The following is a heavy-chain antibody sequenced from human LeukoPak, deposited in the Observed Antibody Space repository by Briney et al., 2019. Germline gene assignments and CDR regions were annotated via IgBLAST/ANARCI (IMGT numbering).Heavy chain of an antibody. Sequence: GASVKVSCKASGYTFTSYDINWVRQATGQGPEWMGWMNPNSGNTGYAQKFQGRVTITRNTSISTAYMELSSLRSGDTAVYYCARGMDSYGYDYWGQGTLVTVSS. V-gene: IGHV1-8*03. CDR3: ARGMDSYGYDY. D-gene: IGHD5-18*01. J-gene: IGHJ4*02. CDR1: GYTFTSYD. CDR2: MNPNSGNT.